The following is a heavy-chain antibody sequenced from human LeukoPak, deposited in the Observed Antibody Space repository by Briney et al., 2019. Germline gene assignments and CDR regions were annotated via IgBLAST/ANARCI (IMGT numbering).Heavy chain of an antibody. D-gene: IGHD2/OR15-2a*01. CDR3: ARIGTTTRGPAGLDL. CDR1: GFTFSSYE. Sequence: GGSLTLSCAASGFTFSSYEMNWVRQAPGKGLEWDSDIASGGGANRFYSESVKGRFTISRDNAKNSLYLHMNSLRAEDTGVYYCARIGTTTRGPAGLDLWGQGTTVTVSS. J-gene: IGHJ6*02. CDR2: IASGGGANR. V-gene: IGHV3-48*03.